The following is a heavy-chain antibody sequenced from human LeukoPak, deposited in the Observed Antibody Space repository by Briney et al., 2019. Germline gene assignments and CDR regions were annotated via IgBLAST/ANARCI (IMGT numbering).Heavy chain of an antibody. CDR1: GFTVSSNY. V-gene: IGHV3-66*02. CDR2: IYSGGST. Sequence: GGSLRLSCAASGFTVSSNYMSWVRQAPGKGLEWVSVIYSGGSTYYDDSAKGRFTISRDNSKNTLYLQMNSLRAEDTAVYYCARGPGPWEYSYGTYDYWGPGTLVTVSS. J-gene: IGHJ4*02. D-gene: IGHD5-18*01. CDR3: ARGPGPWEYSYGTYDY.